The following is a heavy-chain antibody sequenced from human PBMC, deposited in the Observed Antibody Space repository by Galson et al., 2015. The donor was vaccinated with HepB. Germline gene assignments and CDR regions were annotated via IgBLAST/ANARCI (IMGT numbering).Heavy chain of an antibody. CDR2: IEKDGSRK. CDR3: ARGVDTRMGKFWYYGLDV. J-gene: IGHJ6*02. Sequence: SLRLSCAASGFTFSAYWMSWVRQTPGKGLEWVANIEKDGSRKFYEDSVEGRFTISRDNAKNSLFLQMSSLRAEDTAVYYCARGVDTRMGKFWYYGLDVWGQGTTVTVSS. D-gene: IGHD5-18*01. V-gene: IGHV3-7*05. CDR1: GFTFSAYW.